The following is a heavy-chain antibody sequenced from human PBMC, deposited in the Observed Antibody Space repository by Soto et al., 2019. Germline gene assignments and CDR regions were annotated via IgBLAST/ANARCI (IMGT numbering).Heavy chain of an antibody. J-gene: IGHJ4*02. D-gene: IGHD6-13*01. CDR3: ARDVDSSSWYKFDY. Sequence: ASLKVSCKASDYTFTSYGISWVRQAPGQGLEWMGWISAYNGNTNYAQKLQGRVTMTTDTSTSTAYMELRSLRSDDTAVYYCARDVDSSSWYKFDYWGQGTLVTVSS. CDR1: DYTFTSYG. CDR2: ISAYNGNT. V-gene: IGHV1-18*01.